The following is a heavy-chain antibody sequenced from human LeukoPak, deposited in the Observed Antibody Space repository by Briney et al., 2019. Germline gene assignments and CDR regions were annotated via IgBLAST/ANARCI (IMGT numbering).Heavy chain of an antibody. CDR1: GFTFSSYS. Sequence: GGSLRLSCAASGFTFSSYSMNWVRQAPGKGLEWVSSISSSSSYIYYADSVKGRFTISRDNAKNSLYLQMNSLRAEDTAVYYCARGRGYSGFRTAFDIWGQGARVTVSS. J-gene: IGHJ3*02. V-gene: IGHV3-21*01. CDR2: ISSSSSYI. D-gene: IGHD5-12*01. CDR3: ARGRGYSGFRTAFDI.